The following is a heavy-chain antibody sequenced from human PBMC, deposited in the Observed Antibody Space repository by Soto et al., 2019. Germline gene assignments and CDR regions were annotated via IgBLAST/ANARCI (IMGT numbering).Heavy chain of an antibody. CDR1: GGTFSSYT. D-gene: IGHD3-9*01. Sequence: ASVKVSCKASGGTFSSYTISWVRQAPGQGLEWMGRIIPILGIANYAQKFQGRVTITADKSTSTAYMELSSLRSEDTAVYYCAREKVLRYFDWSHAFDIWGQGTMVTVSS. V-gene: IGHV1-69*04. J-gene: IGHJ3*02. CDR3: AREKVLRYFDWSHAFDI. CDR2: IIPILGIA.